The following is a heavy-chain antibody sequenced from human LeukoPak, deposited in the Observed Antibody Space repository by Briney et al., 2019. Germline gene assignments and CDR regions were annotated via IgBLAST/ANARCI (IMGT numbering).Heavy chain of an antibody. CDR2: IYSSGTT. CDR3: ARDRQPSWYRGLDD. V-gene: IGHV4-59*01. D-gene: IGHD1-14*01. Sequence: PSDTLSLTCTVSGDSISSSYWSWIRQLPGKGLEWIGHIYSSGTTNYNPSLSGRVTISMDTSKNQLSLKLTAVTAADTAVYYCARDRQPSWYRGLDDWGQGTTVTVSS. CDR1: GDSISSSY. J-gene: IGHJ6*02.